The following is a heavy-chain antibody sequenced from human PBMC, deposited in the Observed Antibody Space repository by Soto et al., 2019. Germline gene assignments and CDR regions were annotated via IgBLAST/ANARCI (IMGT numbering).Heavy chain of an antibody. CDR3: VRGPYYGLYYFDS. V-gene: IGHV3-33*01. J-gene: IGHJ4*02. Sequence: QVLLVESGGGVVQPGTSLRLSCAASGFTIGSYGMHLVRQAPGKGLEWVAGLWYDGDDKYYGDSVKGRLTISRDNSRNTLYLQMNSLRAEDTAVYYCVRGPYYGLYYFDSWGQGTLVTVSS. CDR1: GFTIGSYG. D-gene: IGHD3-10*01. CDR2: LWYDGDDK.